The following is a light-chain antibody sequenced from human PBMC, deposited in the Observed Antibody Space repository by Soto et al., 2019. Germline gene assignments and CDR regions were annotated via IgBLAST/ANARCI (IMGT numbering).Light chain of an antibody. CDR1: QSISTY. J-gene: IGKJ1*01. CDR3: QHYNTYTWT. V-gene: IGKV1-5*03. Sequence: DIQMTQSPSTLSASVGDRVSITCRASQSISTYLAWYQQKPGKAPKLLIYKASSLGSGVPSRFSSSGSGTDFTLTISSLQPDDSATYYCQHYNTYTWTFGLGTRVE. CDR2: KAS.